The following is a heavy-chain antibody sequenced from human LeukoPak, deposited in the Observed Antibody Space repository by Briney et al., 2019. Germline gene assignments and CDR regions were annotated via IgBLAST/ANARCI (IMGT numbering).Heavy chain of an antibody. CDR3: ARYSYGYRDNAFDI. Sequence: ASVKVSCKASGYTFTGYYMHWVRQAPGQGLEWMGWINPNSGGTNYAQKFQGRVTMTRDTSISTAYMELSRLRSDDTAVYYCARYSYGYRDNAFDIWGQGTMVTVSS. D-gene: IGHD5-18*01. V-gene: IGHV1-2*02. CDR1: GYTFTGYY. CDR2: INPNSGGT. J-gene: IGHJ3*02.